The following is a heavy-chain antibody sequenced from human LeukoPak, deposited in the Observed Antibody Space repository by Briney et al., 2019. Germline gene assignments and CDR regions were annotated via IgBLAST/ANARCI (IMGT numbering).Heavy chain of an antibody. CDR2: INPNSGGT. D-gene: IGHD5-12*01. Sequence: ASVKVSCKASGYTFTGYYMHWVRQAPGQGREWMGWINPNSGGTNYAQKFQGWVTMTRDTSISTAYMELSRLRSDDAAVYYCARGIEAETGWFDYWGQGTLVTVSS. CDR1: GYTFTGYY. CDR3: ARGIEAETGWFDY. V-gene: IGHV1-2*04. J-gene: IGHJ4*02.